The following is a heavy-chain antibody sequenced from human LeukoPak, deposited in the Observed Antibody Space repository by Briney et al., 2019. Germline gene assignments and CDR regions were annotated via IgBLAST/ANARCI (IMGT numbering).Heavy chain of an antibody. CDR3: ARDNQGLGY. Sequence: PGGSLRLSCAASGFAFDDYGMSWVRQAPGKGLEWVSAISGSGGSTYYADSVKGRFTISRDNAKNTLYLQMNSLRAEDTAVYYCARDNQGLGYWGQGTLVTVSS. J-gene: IGHJ4*02. CDR1: GFAFDDYG. D-gene: IGHD2-15*01. CDR2: ISGSGGST. V-gene: IGHV3-23*01.